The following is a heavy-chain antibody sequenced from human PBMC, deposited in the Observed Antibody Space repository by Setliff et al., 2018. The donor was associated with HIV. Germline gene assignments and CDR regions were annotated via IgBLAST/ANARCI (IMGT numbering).Heavy chain of an antibody. CDR3: AKGVAGLQYYYYYMDV. CDR2: ITHSGST. V-gene: IGHV4-39*07. J-gene: IGHJ6*03. CDR1: GGSVDSRDYY. Sequence: SETLSLTCAVSGGSVDSRDYYWGWIRQPPGKGLEWIGNITHSGSTNYNPSLETRVTISVDTSKNQFSLKLSSVTAADTAVYYCAKGVAGLQYYYYYMDVWGKGTTVTSP. D-gene: IGHD6-19*01.